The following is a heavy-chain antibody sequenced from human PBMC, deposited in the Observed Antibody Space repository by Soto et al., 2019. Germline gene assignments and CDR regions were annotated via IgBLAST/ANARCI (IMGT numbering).Heavy chain of an antibody. V-gene: IGHV3-74*01. D-gene: IGHD3-10*01. CDR1: GFVFNMYW. J-gene: IGHJ4*02. Sequence: SLRLSCAASGFVFNMYWMHWVRQVPGEGPEWVTRINDDGTRTDYADSAKGRFTISRDNAKDILYLQMNALRVDDTAVYYCIRGPRPSSVGTGVFWGQGTLVTV. CDR2: INDDGTRT. CDR3: IRGPRPSSVGTGVF.